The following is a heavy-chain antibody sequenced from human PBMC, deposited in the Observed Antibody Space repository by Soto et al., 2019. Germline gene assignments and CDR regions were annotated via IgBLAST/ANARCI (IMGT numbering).Heavy chain of an antibody. J-gene: IGHJ4*02. CDR1: GYTFTSYG. D-gene: IGHD1-26*01. Sequence: QVQLVQSGAEVKKPGASAKVSCKASGYTFTSYGISWVRQAPGQGLEWMGWISANNGNTNYVQKLQGRVTMTTDTSTSTDYMELRSLRSDDTAVYYCARDRGSYALDYWGQGTLVTVSS. V-gene: IGHV1-18*01. CDR2: ISANNGNT. CDR3: ARDRGSYALDY.